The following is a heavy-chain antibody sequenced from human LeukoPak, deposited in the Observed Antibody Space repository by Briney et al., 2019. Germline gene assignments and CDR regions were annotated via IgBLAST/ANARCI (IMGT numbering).Heavy chain of an antibody. Sequence: SETLSLTCTVSGGSISSYYWSWIRHPAGKGLEWLGRVYTTGSTNYNPSLKSRVTMSMDTSRNQFSLKLYFVTAADTAVYYCARDAFAAVGAGDFDYWGQGTLVTVSS. V-gene: IGHV4-4*07. D-gene: IGHD6-13*01. CDR2: VYTTGST. CDR1: GGSISSYY. J-gene: IGHJ4*02. CDR3: ARDAFAAVGAGDFDY.